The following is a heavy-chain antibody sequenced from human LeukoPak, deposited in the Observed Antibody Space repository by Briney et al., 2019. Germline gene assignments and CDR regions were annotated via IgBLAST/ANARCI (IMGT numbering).Heavy chain of an antibody. CDR3: AGSRGRYCSGGSCPVDY. J-gene: IGHJ4*02. CDR2: INHSGST. Sequence: SETLSLTCTVSGGSISSSSYYWGWIRQPPGKGLEWIGEINHSGSTNYNPSLKSRVTISVDTSKNQSSLKLSSVTAADTAVYYCAGSRGRYCSGGSCPVDYWGQGTLVTVSS. V-gene: IGHV4-39*07. CDR1: GGSISSSSYY. D-gene: IGHD2-15*01.